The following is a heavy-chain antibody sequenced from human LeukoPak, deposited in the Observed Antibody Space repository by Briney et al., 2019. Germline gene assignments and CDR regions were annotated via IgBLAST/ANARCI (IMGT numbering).Heavy chain of an antibody. D-gene: IGHD3-10*01. V-gene: IGHV4-59*01. CDR3: ARGLGVRVNWFDP. J-gene: IGHJ5*02. CDR2: IYYSGST. Sequence: SETLSLTCTVSGGSISSYYWSWIRQPPGKGLEWIGYIYYSGSTNYNPSLKSRVTISVDTSKNQFSLKLSSVTAADTAVYYCARGLGVRVNWFDPWGQGTLVTVSS. CDR1: GGSISSYY.